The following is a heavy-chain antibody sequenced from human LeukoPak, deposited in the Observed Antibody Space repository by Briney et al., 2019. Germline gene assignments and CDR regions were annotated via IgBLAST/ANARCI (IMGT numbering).Heavy chain of an antibody. CDR3: ARGDGYNYFDY. V-gene: IGHV3-66*01. CDR2: FYVGGST. D-gene: IGHD5-24*01. Sequence: GGSLILSCAASGFTVSSHYMSWVRQAPGKGLEWVSVFYVGGSTYYADSVKGRFTISRDHSKNTLYLQMDSLRAEDTAVYYCARGDGYNYFDYWGQGTLVTVSS. J-gene: IGHJ4*02. CDR1: GFTVSSHY.